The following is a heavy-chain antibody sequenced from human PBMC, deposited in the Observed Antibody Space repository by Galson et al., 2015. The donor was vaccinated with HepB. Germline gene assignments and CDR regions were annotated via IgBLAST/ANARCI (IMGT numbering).Heavy chain of an antibody. D-gene: IGHD2-21*01. CDR3: ARGKVNFDY. Sequence: SLRLSCAASGFSVSSSYMTWVRQAPGKGLEWVSVIYSGGSVYYADSVKGRFTISRDNSKNTLYLQMNSLRVEDTAVYYCARGKVNFDYWGQGTLVTVSS. J-gene: IGHJ4*02. V-gene: IGHV3-53*01. CDR2: IYSGGSV. CDR1: GFSVSSSY.